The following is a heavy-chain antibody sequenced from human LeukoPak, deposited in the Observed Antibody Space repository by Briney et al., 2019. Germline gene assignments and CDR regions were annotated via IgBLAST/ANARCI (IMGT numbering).Heavy chain of an antibody. Sequence: PSETLSLTCTVSGDSISSYYWSWVRQPPGKGLEWIGYIYDSGSTNYNPSLKSRVTMSVHSSKNHFSLKLSSVTAADTSLFYFVSFSTPDAFDIWGQGTMVTVSS. CDR3: VSFSTPDAFDI. V-gene: IGHV4-59*01. CDR1: GDSISSYY. CDR2: IYDSGST. J-gene: IGHJ3*02. D-gene: IGHD2/OR15-2a*01.